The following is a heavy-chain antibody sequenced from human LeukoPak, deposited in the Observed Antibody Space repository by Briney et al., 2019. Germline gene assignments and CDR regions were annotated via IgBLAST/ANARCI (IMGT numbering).Heavy chain of an antibody. CDR2: IIPILGIA. Sequence: GASVKVSCKASGGTFSSYAIRWVRQAPGQGLEWMGRIIPILGIANYAQKFQGRVTITADKSTSTAYMELSSLRSEDTAVYYCASSRRAYYDSSGYSFDYWGQGTLVTVSS. D-gene: IGHD3-22*01. J-gene: IGHJ4*02. CDR3: ASSRRAYYDSSGYSFDY. V-gene: IGHV1-69*04. CDR1: GGTFSSYA.